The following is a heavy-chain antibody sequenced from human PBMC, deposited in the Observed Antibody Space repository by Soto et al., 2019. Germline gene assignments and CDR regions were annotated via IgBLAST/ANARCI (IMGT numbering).Heavy chain of an antibody. CDR1: GFTFSSYS. CDR3: ARDPKTYHWLDP. Sequence: PGGSLRLSCAASGFTFSSYSMNWVRQAPGRGLEWVSSISSSSSDIYYAGSVKGRFTISRDNAKNSLYLKLNSLRAEDTAVYYCARDPKTYHWLDPWGQETPVTVSS. CDR2: ISSSSSDI. J-gene: IGHJ5*02. V-gene: IGHV3-21*01. D-gene: IGHD3-16*01.